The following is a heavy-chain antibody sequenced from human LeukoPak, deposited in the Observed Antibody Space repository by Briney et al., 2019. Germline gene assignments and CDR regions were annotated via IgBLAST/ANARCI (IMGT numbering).Heavy chain of an antibody. D-gene: IGHD6-19*01. CDR3: ARAIAVAGSPDY. Sequence: GGSLRLSRAASGFTFSSYSMNWVRQAPGKGLEWVSSISSSSSYIYYADSVKGRFTISRDNAKNSLYLQMNSLRAEDTAVYYCARAIAVAGSPDYWGQGTLVTVSS. J-gene: IGHJ4*02. CDR2: ISSSSSYI. CDR1: GFTFSSYS. V-gene: IGHV3-21*01.